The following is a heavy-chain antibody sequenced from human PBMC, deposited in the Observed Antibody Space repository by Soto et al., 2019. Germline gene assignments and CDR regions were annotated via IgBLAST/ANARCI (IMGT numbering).Heavy chain of an antibody. Sequence: GGFLRLSCEASGFTFSSFEMSWVRQAPGRGLEWVAFISDDSSRTYYADAVKGRFTVSRDNSKYTLYLQMNSLTAEDTAVYACVKGGWLDFWGQGTLVTVSS. V-gene: IGHV3-23*01. CDR1: GFTFSSFE. J-gene: IGHJ5*01. CDR3: VKGGWLDF. D-gene: IGHD3-16*01. CDR2: ISDDSSRT.